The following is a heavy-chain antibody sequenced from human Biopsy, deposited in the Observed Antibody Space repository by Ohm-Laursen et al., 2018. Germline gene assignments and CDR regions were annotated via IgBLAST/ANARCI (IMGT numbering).Heavy chain of an antibody. D-gene: IGHD3-10*01. CDR2: ISGSGDTA. V-gene: IGHV3-23*01. Sequence: SLRLSCAASGFTFASHAMRWVRQAPGKGLEWVSLISGSGDTAYYPDSVKGRFTISRDNSKNTLYPEMNSLRTEETAKYYCTKAGSQDGFDIWGPGTMVTVSS. J-gene: IGHJ3*02. CDR3: TKAGSQDGFDI. CDR1: GFTFASHA.